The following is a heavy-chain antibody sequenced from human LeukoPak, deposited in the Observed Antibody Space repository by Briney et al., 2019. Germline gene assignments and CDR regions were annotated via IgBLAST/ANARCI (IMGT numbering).Heavy chain of an antibody. Sequence: QTGGSLRLSCAASGFTFSSYGMHWVRQAPGKGLEWVAVIWYDGSNKYYADSVKGRFTISRDNSKNTLYLQMNSLRAEDTAVYYCARDTYYYDSGGYYYTYFDYWGQGTLVTVSS. D-gene: IGHD3-22*01. J-gene: IGHJ4*02. CDR1: GFTFSSYG. CDR2: IWYDGSNK. CDR3: ARDTYYYDSGGYYYTYFDY. V-gene: IGHV3-33*01.